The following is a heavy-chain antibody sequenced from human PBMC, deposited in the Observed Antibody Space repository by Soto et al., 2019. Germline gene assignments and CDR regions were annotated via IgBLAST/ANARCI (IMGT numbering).Heavy chain of an antibody. Sequence: GGSLRLSCEASGFTFSSCWIHWVRQVPGKGLLWVCRINCDGSSTNYAYSVKGRFTMSIDNANKRVHLQMSSLSAEDTAVYYCSRSQDYYDPTGHSRADFDXWGQGTLVTVSX. V-gene: IGHV3-74*01. D-gene: IGHD3-22*01. CDR2: INCDGSST. CDR3: SRSQDYYDPTGHSRADFDX. J-gene: IGHJ4*02. CDR1: GFTFSSCW.